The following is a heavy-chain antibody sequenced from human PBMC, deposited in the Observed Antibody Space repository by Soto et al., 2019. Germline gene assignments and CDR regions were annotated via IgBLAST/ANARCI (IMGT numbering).Heavy chain of an antibody. Sequence: GGSLRLSCAASGFTFSDYYMSWIRQAPGKGLEWVSYTSSSGSTIYYADSVKGRFTISRDNAKNSLYLQMNSLRAEDTAVYYCAGAEYQLPDNCFDPWGQGTLVTVSS. J-gene: IGHJ5*02. CDR3: AGAEYQLPDNCFDP. CDR1: GFTFSDYY. V-gene: IGHV3-11*01. CDR2: TSSSGSTI. D-gene: IGHD2-2*01.